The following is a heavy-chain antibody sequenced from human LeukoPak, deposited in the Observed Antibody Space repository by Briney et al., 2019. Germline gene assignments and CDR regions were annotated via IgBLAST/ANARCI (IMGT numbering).Heavy chain of an antibody. CDR1: GLSISSNYY. V-gene: IGHV4-38-2*01. CDR2: IYNSGST. CDR3: ARNATTGWFDP. J-gene: IGHJ5*02. Sequence: LETPSLTLAVSGLSISSNYYLGWVRQPPGKKTEWIGSIYNSGSTYYNPSLKSRITISVDTSKNHFSLKLSSVTAADTAVYYCARNATTGWFDPWGQGTLVTVSS. D-gene: IGHD1-14*01.